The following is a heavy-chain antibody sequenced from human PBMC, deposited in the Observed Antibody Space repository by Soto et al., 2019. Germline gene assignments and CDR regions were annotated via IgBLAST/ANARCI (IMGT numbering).Heavy chain of an antibody. J-gene: IGHJ5*02. Sequence: PGGSLRLSCAASGFTFSSYDMHWVRQATGKGLEWVSAIGTAGDTYYPGSVKGRFTISRENAKNSLYLQMNSLRAEDTAVYYCARAAVAGTFDPWGQGTLVTVSS. D-gene: IGHD6-19*01. CDR3: ARAAVAGTFDP. CDR2: IGTAGDT. V-gene: IGHV3-13*01. CDR1: GFTFSSYD.